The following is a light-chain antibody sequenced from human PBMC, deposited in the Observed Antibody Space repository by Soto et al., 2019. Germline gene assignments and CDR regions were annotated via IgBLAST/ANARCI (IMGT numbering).Light chain of an antibody. Sequence: QSALTQPPSASGSPGQSVTISCTGTSTDVGAYNYVSWYQQHPGKAPKLMIYEVTKRPSGVPDRFSGSKSGNTASLTVSGLQTADEADYYCGSHAGNSNLVFGGGTKLTVL. CDR1: STDVGAYNY. CDR2: EVT. V-gene: IGLV2-8*01. CDR3: GSHAGNSNLV. J-gene: IGLJ3*02.